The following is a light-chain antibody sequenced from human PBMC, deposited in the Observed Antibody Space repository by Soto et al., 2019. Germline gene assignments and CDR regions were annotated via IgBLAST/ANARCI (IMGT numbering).Light chain of an antibody. CDR1: QSVNSY. V-gene: IGKV3-11*01. Sequence: EIVLTQSPATLSLSPGERATLSCRASQSVNSYLAWYQQKPGQAPRLLIYGASNRATGIPARFSGSGSGTDFTLTISSLEPEDFAVYYCQQRSNWPFLTFGGGTKVEIK. J-gene: IGKJ4*01. CDR3: QQRSNWPFLT. CDR2: GAS.